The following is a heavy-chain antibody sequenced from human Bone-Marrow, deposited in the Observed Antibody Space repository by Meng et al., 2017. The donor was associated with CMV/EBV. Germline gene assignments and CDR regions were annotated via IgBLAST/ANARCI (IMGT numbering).Heavy chain of an antibody. V-gene: IGHV3-30*02. J-gene: IGHJ4*02. D-gene: IGHD2-2*01. CDR1: GFSISYYS. CDR3: AKDVRHCRRTSCYPLFFFDS. CDR2: IQYDGNHK. Sequence: GESLKISCAASGFSISYYSMHWVRQAPGKGLEWVSFIQYDGNHKYDAGSVKGRFTISRDNSRNMVFLQMNSLRTDDTAVYYCAKDVRHCRRTSCYPLFFFDSWGQGTLVTVSS.